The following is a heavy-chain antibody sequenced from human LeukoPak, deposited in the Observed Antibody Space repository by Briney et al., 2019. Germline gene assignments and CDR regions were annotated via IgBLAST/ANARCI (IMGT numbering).Heavy chain of an antibody. Sequence: SETLSLTCVVYGGSFSGYYWSWIRQPPGKGLEWIGEINHSGSTNYNPSLKSRVTISVDTSKNQFSLKLSSVTAADTAVYYCAGDSNYVARYYGMDVWGQGTTVTVSS. J-gene: IGHJ6*02. V-gene: IGHV4-34*01. CDR2: INHSGST. D-gene: IGHD4-11*01. CDR1: GGSFSGYY. CDR3: AGDSNYVARYYGMDV.